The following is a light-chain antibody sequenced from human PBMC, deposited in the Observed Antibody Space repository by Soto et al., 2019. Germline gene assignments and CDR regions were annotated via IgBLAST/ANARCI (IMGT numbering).Light chain of an antibody. CDR3: CSYAGSSTWV. V-gene: IGLV2-23*01. CDR1: SSDVWSYNL. Sequence: QSALTQPASVSGSPGQSIPISCTGTSSDVWSYNLVSWYQQHPGKAPKLMIYEGSKRPSGVSNRFSGSKSGNTASLTISGLQAEDEADYYCCSYAGSSTWVFGGGTKLTVL. J-gene: IGLJ3*02. CDR2: EGS.